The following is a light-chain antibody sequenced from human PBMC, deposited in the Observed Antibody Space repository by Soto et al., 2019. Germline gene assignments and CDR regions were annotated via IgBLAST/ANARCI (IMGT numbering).Light chain of an antibody. CDR3: QQYNNWPPIT. Sequence: EIVMTQSRATLSVSPGERATLSCRASQSIRNDLAWYQQKPGQAPRLIIYGASARATGIPGRFSGSGSGTEFTLTISSLQSEDFAVYYCQQYNNWPPITFGQATRLEIK. CDR1: QSIRND. CDR2: GAS. V-gene: IGKV3-15*01. J-gene: IGKJ5*01.